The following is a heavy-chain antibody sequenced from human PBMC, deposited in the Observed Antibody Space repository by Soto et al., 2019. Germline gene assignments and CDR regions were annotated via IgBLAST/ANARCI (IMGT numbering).Heavy chain of an antibody. Sequence: ASVKVSCKVSGYTLTELSMHWVRKTPGKGLEWMGGFDPEDGETVYAQKFQGRVTMTEDTSTDTAYMELSSLRSEDTAVYYCATDLSASTAFRPLLLDYWGQGTLVTVSS. D-gene: IGHD1-26*01. V-gene: IGHV1-24*01. CDR3: ATDLSASTAFRPLLLDY. CDR2: FDPEDGET. J-gene: IGHJ4*02. CDR1: GYTLTELS.